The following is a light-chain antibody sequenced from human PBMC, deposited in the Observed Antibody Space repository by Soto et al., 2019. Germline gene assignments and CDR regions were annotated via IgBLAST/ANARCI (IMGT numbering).Light chain of an antibody. J-gene: IGKJ5*01. V-gene: IGKV1-5*01. CDR2: DAS. CDR3: QQSNSWPLT. Sequence: LVTQSPASLSVSPEDRATLTCRASQSVSSCLAWYQQKPGKAPKLLIHDASTWESGVPARFRGSGSGTEFTLTIICLQAEDFAGYNSQQSNSWPLTF. CDR1: QSVSSC.